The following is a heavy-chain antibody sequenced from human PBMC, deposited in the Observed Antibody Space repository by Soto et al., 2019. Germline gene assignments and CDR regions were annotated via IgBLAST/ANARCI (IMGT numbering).Heavy chain of an antibody. CDR3: AKCGHYDMLTGQGGFPP. V-gene: IGHV3-23*01. D-gene: IGHD3-9*01. CDR2: ISDRGGVI. CDR1: GFTFRNYA. Sequence: EVQLLESGGGLVQPGGSLRLSCAASGFTFRNYAMIWVRQAPGKGLEWVSGISDRGGVIFYADSLGGRFTISRDNSKNALHLQMNSLRGDDPALYCCAKCGHYDMLTGQGGFPPWGLGALVTVA. J-gene: IGHJ5*02.